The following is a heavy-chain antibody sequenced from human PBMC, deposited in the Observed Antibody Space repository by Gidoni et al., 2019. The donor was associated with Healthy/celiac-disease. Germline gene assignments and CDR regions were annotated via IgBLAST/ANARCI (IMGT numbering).Heavy chain of an antibody. CDR2: IKSKTDGWAT. D-gene: IGHD7-27*01. Sequence: EVQLVASGGGLVKPGGSLRLSCAASGFTFSNAWLSWVRQAPGKGLEWVGRIKSKTDGWATDYAAPVKGRFTISRDDSKNTLYLQMNSLKTEDTAVYYCTTVGTQSTKLLGDYWGQGTLVTVSS. CDR3: TTVGTQSTKLLGDY. V-gene: IGHV3-15*01. J-gene: IGHJ4*02. CDR1: GFTFSNAW.